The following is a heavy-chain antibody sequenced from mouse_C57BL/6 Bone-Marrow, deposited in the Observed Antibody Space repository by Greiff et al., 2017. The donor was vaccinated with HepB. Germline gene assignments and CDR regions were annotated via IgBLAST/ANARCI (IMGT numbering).Heavy chain of an antibody. CDR1: GYTFTSYW. D-gene: IGHD1-1*01. CDR2: IDPSDSYT. CDR3: AREGLYESSHFDY. V-gene: IGHV1-50*01. Sequence: VQLQQPGAELVKPGASVKLSCKASGYTFTSYWMQWVKQRPGQGLEWIGEIDPSDSYTNYNQKFKGKATLTVDTSSSTAYMQLSSLTSEDSAVYYCAREGLYESSHFDYWGQGTTLTVFS. J-gene: IGHJ2*01.